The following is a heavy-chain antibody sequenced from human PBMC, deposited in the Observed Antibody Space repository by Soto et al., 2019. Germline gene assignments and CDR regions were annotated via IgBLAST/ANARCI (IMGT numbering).Heavy chain of an antibody. J-gene: IGHJ5*02. CDR1: GGSISSSSYY. D-gene: IGHD3-10*01. CDR3: AMSLWFGNTPNWFDP. V-gene: IGHV4-39*01. Sequence: QLQLQESGPGLVKPSETLSLTCNVSGGSISSSSYYWGWIRQPPGKGLEWIASIYYSGHTYYNPSLKSRVTISVDTSKNQFSLKLSSVTAADTAVCYCAMSLWFGNTPNWFDPWGQGTLVTVSS. CDR2: IYYSGHT.